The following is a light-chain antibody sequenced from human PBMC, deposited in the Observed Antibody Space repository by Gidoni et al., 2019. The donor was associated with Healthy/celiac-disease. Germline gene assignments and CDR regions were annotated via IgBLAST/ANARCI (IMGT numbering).Light chain of an antibody. CDR3: QQYDNLPIT. V-gene: IGKV1-33*01. CDR1: HDISNY. CDR2: DAS. J-gene: IGKJ5*01. Sequence: DIQMTQSPSSLSASVGDRVTITSQASHDISNYLKWYQQKPGEAPKLLIYDASTLETRVPSRFGGRGAGADFTFTISSLQPEDIATYYWQQYDNLPITFGQGTRLEIK.